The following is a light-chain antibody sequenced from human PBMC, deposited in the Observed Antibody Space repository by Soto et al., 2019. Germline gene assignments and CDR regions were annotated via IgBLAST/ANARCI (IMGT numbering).Light chain of an antibody. V-gene: IGLV2-23*02. CDR3: CSYAGSSTSYV. CDR1: SSDVGSYNL. J-gene: IGLJ1*01. Sequence: QSVLTQPASVSGSPGQSITISCTGTSSDVGSYNLVSWYQQHPGKAPKLMIYEVSKRPSGVSNRFSGSKSGNTASLTISGLQAEDEADYSCCSYAGSSTSYVFGPGTKATV. CDR2: EVS.